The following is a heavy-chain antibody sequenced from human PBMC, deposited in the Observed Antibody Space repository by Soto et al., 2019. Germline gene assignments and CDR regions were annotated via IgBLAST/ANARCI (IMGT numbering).Heavy chain of an antibody. CDR2: IYSSGNT. D-gene: IGHD6-19*01. CDR1: GGAISGYY. V-gene: IGHV4-4*07. CDR3: ARDAPRGGWYGGEAFDI. J-gene: IGHJ3*02. Sequence: TSETLSLTCTVSGGAISGYYWTWIRQPARKGLGWIWRIYSSGNTKYKPSLQSRVTRSLDRSKNQSPLGLPSVTAADTAVYYCARDAPRGGWYGGEAFDIWGKGTMVTVS.